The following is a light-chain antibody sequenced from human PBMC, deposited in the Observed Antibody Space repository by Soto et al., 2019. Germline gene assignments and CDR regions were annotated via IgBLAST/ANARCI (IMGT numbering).Light chain of an antibody. CDR2: EVS. V-gene: IGLV2-14*01. Sequence: QSALTQPASVSGSPGQSITISCTGASSDVGGYNFVSWHQHHPGRAPKLMIYEVSNRPSGVSDRFSGSKSGDTASLTISGLQAEDEADYYCQSYDSSLNDVVFGGGTQLTVL. J-gene: IGLJ2*01. CDR1: SSDVGGYNF. CDR3: QSYDSSLNDVV.